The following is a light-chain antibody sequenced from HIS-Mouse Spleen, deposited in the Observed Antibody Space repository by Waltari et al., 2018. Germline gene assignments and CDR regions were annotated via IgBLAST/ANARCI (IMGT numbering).Light chain of an antibody. V-gene: IGLV2-8*01. CDR1: SSDVGGYNY. CDR2: EVS. J-gene: IGLJ1*01. Sequence: QSALTQPPSASGSPGQSVTISCTGTSSDVGGYNYVPWYQQHPGKAPKLMIYEVSKRPSGVPDRFSGSKSGNTASLTVSGLQAEDEADYYCSSYAGSNNFGVFGTGTKVTVL. CDR3: SSYAGSNNFGV.